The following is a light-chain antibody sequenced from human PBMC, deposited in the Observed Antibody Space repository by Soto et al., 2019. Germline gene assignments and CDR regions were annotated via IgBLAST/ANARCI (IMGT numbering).Light chain of an antibody. CDR1: QSMSSW. V-gene: IGKV1-5*03. J-gene: IGKJ1*01. Sequence: DIQMTQSPSTLSASVGDRVSITCQASQSMSSWLAWYQQKPGKAPKLLIYKASSLESGVPSRFSGSGSGTEFTLTISSLQPDDFATYYCQQYNSWWTFGQGTKVEIK. CDR2: KAS. CDR3: QQYNSWWT.